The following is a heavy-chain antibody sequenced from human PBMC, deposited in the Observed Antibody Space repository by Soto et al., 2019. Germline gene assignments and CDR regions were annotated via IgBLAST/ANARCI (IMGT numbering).Heavy chain of an antibody. V-gene: IGHV1-8*01. D-gene: IGHD4-17*01. CDR1: GYTFTSYD. CDR3: ARGGVSYGDYDLSY. CDR2: MNPNSGNT. Sequence: DSVKVSCKSSGYTFTSYDINWVRQATGQGLEWMGWMNPNSGNTGYAQKFQGRVTMTRNTSISTAYMELSSLRSEDTAVYYGARGGVSYGDYDLSYWGQGTLFTVSS. J-gene: IGHJ4*02.